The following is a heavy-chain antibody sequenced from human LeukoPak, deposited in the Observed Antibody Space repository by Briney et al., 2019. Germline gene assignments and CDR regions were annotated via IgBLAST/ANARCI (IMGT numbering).Heavy chain of an antibody. Sequence: SETLSLTCLVMGGPSRGNNWGGIPQPPGKGRDWMGETNHRGSTNYNPSLKSRVTISVDTSKNQFSLKLSSVTAADTAVYYCARGRRDIVVVPAAIRKIPFDPWGQGTLVTVSS. V-gene: IGHV4-34*01. J-gene: IGHJ5*02. CDR3: ARGRRDIVVVPAAIRKIPFDP. D-gene: IGHD2-2*01. CDR1: GGPSRGNN. CDR2: TNHRGST.